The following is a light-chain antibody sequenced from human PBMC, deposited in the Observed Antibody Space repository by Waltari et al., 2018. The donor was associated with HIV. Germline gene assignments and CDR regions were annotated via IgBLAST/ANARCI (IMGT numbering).Light chain of an antibody. Sequence: QSVLTKPPSVSGAPGQRVTIPCTGSSSNIGAGYDVHWYRQLPGTAPKLLIYGDNNRPSGVPDRFSGSKSGTSASLAITGLQAEDEANYYCQSYDSSLSGSVVFGGGTKLTVL. CDR3: QSYDSSLSGSVV. CDR2: GDN. CDR1: SSNIGAGYD. V-gene: IGLV1-40*01. J-gene: IGLJ2*01.